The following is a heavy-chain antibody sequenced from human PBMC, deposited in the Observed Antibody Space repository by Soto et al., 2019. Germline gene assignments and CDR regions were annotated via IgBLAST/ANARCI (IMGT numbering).Heavy chain of an antibody. CDR3: ANVAYYYNRSGFNWFDP. J-gene: IGHJ5*02. Sequence: GASVKVSWKVSGYTLTELSMRWVRQAPGKGLEWMGGFDPEDGETIYAQKFQGRVTMTEDTSTDTAYMELSSLRSEDTAVYYCANVAYYYNRSGFNWFDPWGQGTLVTVSS. D-gene: IGHD3-22*01. CDR2: FDPEDGET. CDR1: GYTLTELS. V-gene: IGHV1-24*01.